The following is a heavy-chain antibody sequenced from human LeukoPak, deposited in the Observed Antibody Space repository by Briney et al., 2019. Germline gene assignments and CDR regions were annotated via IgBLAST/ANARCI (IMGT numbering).Heavy chain of an antibody. CDR3: AKVGVAARRFGYYLDY. Sequence: SETLSLTCTVSGGSISSYYWSWLRQPPGKGLEWIAYISYSGSTNYNPSLKSRITISVDTSENQFSLKLTSVTAADTAVYYCAKVGVAARRFGYYLDYWGQGTLVTVSS. CDR2: ISYSGST. V-gene: IGHV4-59*01. CDR1: GGSISSYY. D-gene: IGHD6-6*01. J-gene: IGHJ4*02.